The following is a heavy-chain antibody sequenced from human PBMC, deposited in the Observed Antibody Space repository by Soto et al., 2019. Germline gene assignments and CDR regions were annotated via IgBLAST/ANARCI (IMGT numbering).Heavy chain of an antibody. D-gene: IGHD1-26*01. V-gene: IGHV3-30*18. J-gene: IGHJ6*02. Sequence: GGSLRLSCAASGFTFSSYVIHWVRQAPGKGLEWVALISYDGSNKYYADSVKGRFTISRDNSKNTLYLQMNSLRAEDTAVYYCAKDRSYFGYYYGMDVWGQGTTVTVSS. CDR2: ISYDGSNK. CDR1: GFTFSSYV. CDR3: AKDRSYFGYYYGMDV.